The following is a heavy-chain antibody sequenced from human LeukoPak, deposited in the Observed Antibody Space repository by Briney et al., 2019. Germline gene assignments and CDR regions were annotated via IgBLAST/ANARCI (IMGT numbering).Heavy chain of an antibody. Sequence: SETLSLTCTVSGDSINSLDLWSWVRQPPGKGLEWIGEMYLSGTTHSNPSVKSRVTISIDKSKNQFFLNLSSVTAADTAVYYCAGLAGRYSSGLYYYYFDYWGQGTLVTVS. D-gene: IGHD3-22*01. V-gene: IGHV4-4*02. J-gene: IGHJ4*02. CDR3: AGLAGRYSSGLYYYYFDY. CDR2: MYLSGTT. CDR1: GDSINSLDL.